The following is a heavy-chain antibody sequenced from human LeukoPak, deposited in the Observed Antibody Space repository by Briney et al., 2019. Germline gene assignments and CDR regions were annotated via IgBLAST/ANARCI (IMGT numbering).Heavy chain of an antibody. V-gene: IGHV3-9*01. J-gene: IGHJ4*02. CDR1: GFTFDDYA. CDR2: ISWNSGNI. Sequence: PGRSLRLSCAASGFTFDDYAMHWVRQAPGKGLEWVSGISWNSGNIDYADSVKGRFTISRDNAKNSLYLQMNSLRAEDTALYYCAKDPTGYSSSCYGGGYFDYWGQGTLVTVSS. D-gene: IGHD6-13*01. CDR3: AKDPTGYSSSCYGGGYFDY.